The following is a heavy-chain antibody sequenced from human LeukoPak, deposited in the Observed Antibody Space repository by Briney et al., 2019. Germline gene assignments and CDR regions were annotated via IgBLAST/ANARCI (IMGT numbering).Heavy chain of an antibody. Sequence: GGSLRLSCAASGFSFSNFWMTWVRQTPGKGLEWVANIKQDGSEKYYVDSVTGRFAISRDSAKNSLSLQMNSLRVEDTAVYYCARDRGYSNFDYWGQGTLLTVSS. D-gene: IGHD4-11*01. CDR3: ARDRGYSNFDY. CDR2: IKQDGSEK. CDR1: GFSFSNFW. V-gene: IGHV3-7*01. J-gene: IGHJ4*02.